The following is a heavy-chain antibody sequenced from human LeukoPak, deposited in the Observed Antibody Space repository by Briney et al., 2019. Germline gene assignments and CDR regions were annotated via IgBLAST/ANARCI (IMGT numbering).Heavy chain of an antibody. CDR2: INPNSGGT. Sequence: ASVKVSCKASGYTFTDYYIHWVRQAPGQGLEWMGWINPNSGGTNYAQKFQGRVTMTRDTSISTTYMQLSRLRSDDTAVYYCARELVVVAASFDYWGQGALVTVSS. J-gene: IGHJ4*02. CDR1: GYTFTDYY. D-gene: IGHD2-15*01. CDR3: ARELVVVAASFDY. V-gene: IGHV1-2*02.